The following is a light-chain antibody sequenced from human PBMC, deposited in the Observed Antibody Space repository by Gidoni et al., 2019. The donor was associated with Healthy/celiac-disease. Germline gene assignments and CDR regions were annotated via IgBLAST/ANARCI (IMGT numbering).Light chain of an antibody. V-gene: IGKV1-39*01. J-gene: IGKJ4*01. Sequence: DIQMTQSPSSLSASVGDRVTITCRASQSISSYLNWYQQKPGKAPKLLIYAASSLQSGVPSRFSGSGSGTDFTFTISSLQPEDFATYYCQQSYSTPVTFDGGTKVEIK. CDR3: QQSYSTPVT. CDR2: AAS. CDR1: QSISSY.